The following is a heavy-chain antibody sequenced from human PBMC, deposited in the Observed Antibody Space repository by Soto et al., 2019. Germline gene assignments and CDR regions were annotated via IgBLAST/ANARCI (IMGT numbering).Heavy chain of an antibody. J-gene: IGHJ6*02. CDR3: ARXXFCSGGGCPYYYYYGMDA. V-gene: IGHV3-30-3*01. Sequence: QVQVVESGGGVVQPGRSLRLSCTASGFTFSRYAMHWVRQAPGKGLEWVTIISDAGSDKHYADSVKGRFTISRDNSKNTLHLQMNSLRPEDTAVYYCARXXFCSGGGCPYYYYYGMDAWGQGTTVTVS. CDR1: GFTFSRYA. CDR2: ISDAGSDK. D-gene: IGHD2-15*01.